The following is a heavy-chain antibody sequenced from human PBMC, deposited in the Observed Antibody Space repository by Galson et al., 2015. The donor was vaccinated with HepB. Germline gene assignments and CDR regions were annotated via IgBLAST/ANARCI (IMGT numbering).Heavy chain of an antibody. D-gene: IGHD3-9*01. CDR2: IYYSGST. Sequence: CSISSSSYYWGWIRQPPGKGLEWIGSIYYSGSTYYNPSLKSRVTISVDTSQNQFSLKLSSVTAADTAVYYCARDRDILTGYYSARFDYWGQGTLVTVSS. V-gene: IGHV4-39*07. CDR1: CSISSSSYY. CDR3: ARDRDILTGYYSARFDY. J-gene: IGHJ4*02.